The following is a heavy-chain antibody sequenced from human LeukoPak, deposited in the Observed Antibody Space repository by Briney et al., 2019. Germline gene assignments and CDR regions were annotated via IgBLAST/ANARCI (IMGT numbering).Heavy chain of an antibody. V-gene: IGHV4-39*07. CDR1: GGSVYTSDYY. Sequence: SETLSLTCTVSGGSVYTSDYYWGWVRQPPGKGSEWIGDIFYTGKTNYNPSLKSRVSISIDTSKNQFSLKLTSVTAADTPVYYCARVFDSWGQGTLVTVSS. CDR2: IFYTGKT. J-gene: IGHJ4*02. CDR3: ARVFDS.